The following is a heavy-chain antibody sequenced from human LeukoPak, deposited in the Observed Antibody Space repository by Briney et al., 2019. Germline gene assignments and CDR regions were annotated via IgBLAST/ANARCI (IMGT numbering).Heavy chain of an antibody. CDR1: GGTFSSYA. CDR3: ASGGSDSSSWYHPMYNWFDP. J-gene: IGHJ5*02. V-gene: IGHV1-69*04. Sequence: SVKVSCKASGGTFSSYAISWVRQAPGQGLEWMGRIIPILGIANYAQKFQGRVTITADKSTSTAYMELSSLRSEDTAVYYCASGGSDSSSWYHPMYNWFDPWGQGTLVTVSS. CDR2: IIPILGIA. D-gene: IGHD6-13*01.